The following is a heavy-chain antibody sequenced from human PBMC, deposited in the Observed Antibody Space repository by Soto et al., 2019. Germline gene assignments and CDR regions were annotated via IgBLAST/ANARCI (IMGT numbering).Heavy chain of an antibody. CDR1: GGSISSHY. J-gene: IGHJ3*02. V-gene: IGHV4-4*07. CDR3: AREGIRAHDI. Sequence: SETLSLTCTVSGGSISSHYWSWIRQPAGKRLEWLGHIYTSGTTNYHPSLKSRVTMSVDTSKNQFSPKVISVTAADTAVYYCAREGIRAHDIWGQGTMVTVSS. CDR2: IYTSGTT.